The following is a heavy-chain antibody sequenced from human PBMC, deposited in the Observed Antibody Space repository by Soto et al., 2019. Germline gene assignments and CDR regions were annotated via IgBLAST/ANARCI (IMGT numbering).Heavy chain of an antibody. V-gene: IGHV3-48*03. Sequence: GGSLRLSCAASGFMFSIYEMNWVRQAPGKGLEWVSYISSGGINIHYADSVKGRFTIYRDNAKNSLYLQMDNLRAEDTAVYYCERDHPNRNYGTCFDYWGQGTPVTVSS. J-gene: IGHJ4*02. CDR2: ISSGGINI. CDR1: GFMFSIYE. CDR3: ERDHPNRNYGTCFDY. D-gene: IGHD1-7*01.